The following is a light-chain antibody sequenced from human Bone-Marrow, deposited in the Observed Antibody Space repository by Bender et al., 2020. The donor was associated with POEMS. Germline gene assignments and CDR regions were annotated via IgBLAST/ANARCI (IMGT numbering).Light chain of an antibody. CDR3: ATWDASLDGWV. V-gene: IGLV2-11*01. J-gene: IGLJ3*02. CDR1: SSDVGGHKY. CDR2: EVT. Sequence: QSALTQPRSVSGSPGQSVTISCTGSSSDVGGHKYVSWYQHYPGKAPKLIIYEVTQRPSGVPDRFSGSKSGNTASLTVSGLQAEDEADYYCATWDASLDGWVFGGGTKMTVL.